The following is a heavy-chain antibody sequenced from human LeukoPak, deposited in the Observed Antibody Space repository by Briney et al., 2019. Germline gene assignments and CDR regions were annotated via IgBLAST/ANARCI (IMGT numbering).Heavy chain of an antibody. V-gene: IGHV4-31*02. CDR1: GDSISSGHDF. CDR2: VYSSGST. D-gene: IGHD3-16*02. CDR3: AKDLYVWGSYRYNQYFDY. J-gene: IGHJ4*02. Sequence: SQTLSLTCSVSGDSISSGHDFWTWIRQLPGKGLEWIGYVYSSGSTYYNPSLKSRITISVDTSNNQFSLKLKSVTAADTAVYYCAKDLYVWGSYRYNQYFDYWGQGTLVIVSS.